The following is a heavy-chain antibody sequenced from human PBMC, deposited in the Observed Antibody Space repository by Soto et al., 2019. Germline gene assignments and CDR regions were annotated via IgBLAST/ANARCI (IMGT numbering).Heavy chain of an antibody. CDR2: ISGSGGST. Sequence: EVQLLESGGGLVQPGGSLRLSCAASGFTFSSYAMSWVRQAPGKGLEWVSAISGSGGSTYYADSVKGRFTISRDNSKNTLYLQMNSLRAEDTAVYYCAKDLSGWALPPGWFSTDYYYGMDVWGQGTTVTVSS. CDR1: GFTFSSYA. CDR3: AKDLSGWALPPGWFSTDYYYGMDV. J-gene: IGHJ6*02. V-gene: IGHV3-23*01. D-gene: IGHD6-19*01.